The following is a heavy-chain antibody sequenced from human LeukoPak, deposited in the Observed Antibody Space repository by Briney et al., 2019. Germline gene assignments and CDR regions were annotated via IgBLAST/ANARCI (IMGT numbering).Heavy chain of an antibody. Sequence: GGCLRLSCAASGFIFNNYGLIWVRQTPGKGLEWVSAISNDGGGTNYADFVKGRFTISRDNSKNTLFLQMNSLRAEDTALYYCAKGSSGYFVDLWGQGTLVTVSS. CDR2: ISNDGGGT. J-gene: IGHJ5*02. CDR3: AKGSSGYFVDL. D-gene: IGHD3-22*01. V-gene: IGHV3-23*01. CDR1: GFIFNNYG.